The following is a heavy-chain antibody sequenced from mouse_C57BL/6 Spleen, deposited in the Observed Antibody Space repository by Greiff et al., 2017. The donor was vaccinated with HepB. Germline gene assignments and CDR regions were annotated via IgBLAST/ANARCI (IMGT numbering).Heavy chain of an antibody. D-gene: IGHD2-12*01. Sequence: VQLKESGPELVKPGASVKISCKASGYSFTGYYMNWVKQSPEKSLEWIGEINPSTGGTTYNQKFKAKATLTVDKSSSTAYMQLKSLTSEDSAVYYCARGERRWAKEYWGQGTSVTVSS. CDR2: INPSTGGT. J-gene: IGHJ4*01. V-gene: IGHV1-42*01. CDR1: GYSFTGYY. CDR3: ARGERRWAKEY.